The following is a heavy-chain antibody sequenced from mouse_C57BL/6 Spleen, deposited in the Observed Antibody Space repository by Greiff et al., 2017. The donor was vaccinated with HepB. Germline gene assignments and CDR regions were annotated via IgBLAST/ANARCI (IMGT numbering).Heavy chain of an antibody. CDR2: ISSGGSYT. CDR3: ARHKAVVAPYFDY. CDR1: GFTFSSYG. Sequence: EVMLVESGGDLVKPGGSLKLSCAASGFTFSSYGMSWVRQTPDKRLEWVATISSGGSYTYYPDSVKGRFTISRDNAKNTLYLQMSSLKSEDTAMYYCARHKAVVAPYFDYWGQGTTLTVSS. V-gene: IGHV5-6*01. D-gene: IGHD1-1*01. J-gene: IGHJ2*01.